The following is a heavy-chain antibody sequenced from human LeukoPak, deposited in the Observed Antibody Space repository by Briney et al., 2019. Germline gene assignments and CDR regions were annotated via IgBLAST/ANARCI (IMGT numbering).Heavy chain of an antibody. Sequence: ASVKVSCKASGYTFTSYAMNWVRQAPGQGLEWMGWINTNTGNPTYAQGFTGRFVFSLDTSVSTAYPQISSLKAEDTAVYYCARRSSSWSMRDAFDIWGQGTMVTVSS. D-gene: IGHD6-13*01. CDR2: INTNTGNP. CDR1: GYTFTSYA. V-gene: IGHV7-4-1*02. J-gene: IGHJ3*02. CDR3: ARRSSSWSMRDAFDI.